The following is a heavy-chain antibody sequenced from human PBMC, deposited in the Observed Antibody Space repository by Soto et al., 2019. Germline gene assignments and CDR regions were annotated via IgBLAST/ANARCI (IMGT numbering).Heavy chain of an antibody. CDR1: GGSFSGYY. D-gene: IGHD3-10*01. V-gene: IGHV4-34*01. CDR2: INHSGST. Sequence: SETLSLTCAVYGGSFSGYYWSWIRQPPGKGLEWIGEINHSGSTNYNPSLKSRVTISVDTSKNQFSLKLSSVTAADTAVYYCARVSGIYYYGMDVWGQGTTVTVSS. J-gene: IGHJ6*02. CDR3: ARVSGIYYYGMDV.